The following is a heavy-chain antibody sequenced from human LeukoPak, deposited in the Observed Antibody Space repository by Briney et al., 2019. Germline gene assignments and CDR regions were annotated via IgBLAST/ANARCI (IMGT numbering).Heavy chain of an antibody. Sequence: GASVKVSCKASGYTFNAYYIHWVRQAPGQGLEWMGWINPNSGGTNSAQKFQGRVIITRDTSITTAYMELSSLRSDDTAVYYCARDAESFLTARGWIAYWGQGTLVTVSS. CDR2: INPNSGGT. CDR3: ARDAESFLTARGWIAY. V-gene: IGHV1-2*02. D-gene: IGHD2-15*01. CDR1: GYTFNAYY. J-gene: IGHJ4*02.